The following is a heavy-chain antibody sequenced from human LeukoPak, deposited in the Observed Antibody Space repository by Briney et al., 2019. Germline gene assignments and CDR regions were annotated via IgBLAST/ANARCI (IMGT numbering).Heavy chain of an antibody. V-gene: IGHV3-30*18. Sequence: RGSLRLSCAASAFTFRSYGMHWVRQAPGKGLEWVAVISYDTNINSYADSVKGRFNISRDNSKNTLDLQMNSLRAEDTAVYYCAKVITYDSSGYYRHPDYWGQGTLVTVSS. D-gene: IGHD3-22*01. J-gene: IGHJ4*02. CDR1: AFTFRSYG. CDR2: ISYDTNIN. CDR3: AKVITYDSSGYYRHPDY.